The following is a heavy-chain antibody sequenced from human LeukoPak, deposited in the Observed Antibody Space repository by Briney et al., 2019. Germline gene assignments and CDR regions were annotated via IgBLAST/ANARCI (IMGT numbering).Heavy chain of an antibody. CDR1: GGSISSYY. Sequence: PSETLSLTCTVSGGSISSYYWSWIRQPPGKGVEWIGYIYYSGSNNYNPSLKRRVTISVETSKNQFSLKLSSVTAADTAVYYCARKSYGQAFDIWGQGTMVTVSS. D-gene: IGHD5-18*01. J-gene: IGHJ3*02. CDR2: IYYSGSN. V-gene: IGHV4-59*01. CDR3: ARKSYGQAFDI.